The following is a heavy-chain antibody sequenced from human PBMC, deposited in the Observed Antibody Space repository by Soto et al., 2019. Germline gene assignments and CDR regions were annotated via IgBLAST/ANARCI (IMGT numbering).Heavy chain of an antibody. CDR3: ARADSGYAHGYYYYGMDV. V-gene: IGHV3-48*01. Sequence: PGGSLRLSCAASGFTFSSYSMNWVRQAPGKGLERVSYISSSSSTIYYADSVKGRFTISRDNAKNSLYLLMNSLRAEDTAVYYCARADSGYAHGYYYYGMDVWGQGTTVTVSS. J-gene: IGHJ6*02. D-gene: IGHD5-12*01. CDR1: GFTFSSYS. CDR2: ISSSSSTI.